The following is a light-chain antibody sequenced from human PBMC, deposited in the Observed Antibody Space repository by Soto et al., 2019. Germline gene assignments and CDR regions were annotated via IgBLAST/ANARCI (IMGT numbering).Light chain of an antibody. Sequence: SYELTQSPSVSVAPGKTARITCGGNNIGSKSVHWYQQKPGQAPVLVIYYDSDRPSGIPERFSGSNSGNTATLTISRVEAGDEADYYCQVLDTSSDHVVFGGGTKVTVL. J-gene: IGLJ2*01. CDR3: QVLDTSSDHVV. CDR2: YDS. CDR1: NIGSKS. V-gene: IGLV3-21*04.